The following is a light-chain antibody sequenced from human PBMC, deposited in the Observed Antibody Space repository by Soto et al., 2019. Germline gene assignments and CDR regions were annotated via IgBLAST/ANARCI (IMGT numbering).Light chain of an antibody. V-gene: IGKV2-24*01. CDR2: QVS. CDR3: VQYSQCQRK. J-gene: IGKJ1*01. CDR1: QSLAYSDGNTY. Sequence: DIVLTQTPLSSPVTLGQPASISCRSSQSLAYSDGNTYLSWLQQRPGQPPRLLIYQVSNRFSGGQYRFSGSGAGTNFTLKISRLQAEDVGVYYCVQYSQCQRKFGQGNKVDIK.